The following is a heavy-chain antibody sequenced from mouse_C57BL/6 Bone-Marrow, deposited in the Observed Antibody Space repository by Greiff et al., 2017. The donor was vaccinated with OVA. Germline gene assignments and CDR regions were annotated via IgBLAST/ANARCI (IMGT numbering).Heavy chain of an antibody. CDR3: ARGGPNWDGWYFDV. D-gene: IGHD4-1*01. CDR1: GYTFTSYW. V-gene: IGHV1-64*01. J-gene: IGHJ1*03. CDR2: IHPNSGST. Sequence: VQLQQSGAELVKPGASVKLSCKASGYTFTSYWMHWVKQRPGQGLEWIGMIHPNSGSTNYNEKFKSKATLTVDKSSSTAYMQLSSLTSEDSAVYYCARGGPNWDGWYFDVWGTGTTVTVSS.